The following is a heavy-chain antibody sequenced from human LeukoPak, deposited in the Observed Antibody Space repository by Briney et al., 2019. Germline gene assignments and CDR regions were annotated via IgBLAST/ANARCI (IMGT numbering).Heavy chain of an antibody. CDR1: GYTFTSYG. CDR3: ASYSGSYPRSFDY. Sequence: ASVKVSCKASGYTFTSYGISWVRQAPGQGLEWMGWISAYNGNTNYAQKLQGRVTMTTDTSTSTAYMDLRRLRSDDTAVYYCASYSGSYPRSFDYWGRGTVVIVSS. D-gene: IGHD1-26*01. V-gene: IGHV1-18*01. CDR2: ISAYNGNT. J-gene: IGHJ4*02.